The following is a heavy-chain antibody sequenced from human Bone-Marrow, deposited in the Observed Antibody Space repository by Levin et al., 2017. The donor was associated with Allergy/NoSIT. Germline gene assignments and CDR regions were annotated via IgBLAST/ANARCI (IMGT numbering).Heavy chain of an antibody. V-gene: IGHV1-8*01. CDR2: MYPNSDNA. CDR1: GYTFTSFD. D-gene: IGHD5-12*01. Sequence: PAASVKVSCKTSGYTFTSFDINWVRQATGQGLEWMGWMYPNSDNAGYAQKFQGRVTMTRNTSISTAYMELSSLRSEDTAIYCCARGELGSGYLFDYWGQGTLVTVSS. J-gene: IGHJ4*02. CDR3: ARGELGSGYLFDY.